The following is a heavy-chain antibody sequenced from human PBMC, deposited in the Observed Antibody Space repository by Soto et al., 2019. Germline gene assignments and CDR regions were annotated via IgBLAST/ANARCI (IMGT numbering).Heavy chain of an antibody. J-gene: IGHJ4*02. Sequence: GGSLRLSCAASGFTFSSYSMSWVRQAPGKGLEWVSAISGSGGSTYYADSVKGRFTISRDNSKNTLYLQMNSLRAEDTAVYYCAKAPDIVVVPAPFDYWGQGTLVTVS. D-gene: IGHD2-2*01. CDR1: GFTFSSYS. V-gene: IGHV3-23*01. CDR3: AKAPDIVVVPAPFDY. CDR2: ISGSGGST.